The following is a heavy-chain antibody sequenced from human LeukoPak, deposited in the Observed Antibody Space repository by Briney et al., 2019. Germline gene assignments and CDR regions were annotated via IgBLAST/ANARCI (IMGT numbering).Heavy chain of an antibody. J-gene: IGHJ4*02. V-gene: IGHV1-69*06. D-gene: IGHD5-12*01. CDR1: LGTFSSYA. CDR3: ARDDSGYDN. CDR2: IIPIFGTA. Sequence: SVTVSCLASLGTFSSYALSWVRPAPGQGLEWMGGIIPIFGTADYAQKFQGRVTITADKCTSTAYKQLSSLRIEVTEVYYCARDDSGYDNWGQGDPVTVSS.